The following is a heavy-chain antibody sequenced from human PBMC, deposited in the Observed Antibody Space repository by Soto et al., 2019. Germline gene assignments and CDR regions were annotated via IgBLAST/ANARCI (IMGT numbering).Heavy chain of an antibody. CDR2: ISAYNGNT. D-gene: IGHD2-2*01. CDR3: ARDHEIVVVPAAATPYYYGMDV. J-gene: IGHJ6*02. V-gene: IGHV1-18*04. CDR1: GYTFTSYG. Sequence: GASVKVSCKASGYTFTSYGISWVRQAPGQGLEWMGWISAYNGNTNYAQKLQGRVTMTTDTSTSTAYMELRSLRSDDTAVYYCARDHEIVVVPAAATPYYYGMDVWGQGTTVTVSS.